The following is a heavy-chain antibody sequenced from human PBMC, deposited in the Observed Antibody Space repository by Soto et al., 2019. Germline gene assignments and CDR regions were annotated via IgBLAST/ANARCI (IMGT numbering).Heavy chain of an antibody. J-gene: IGHJ6*03. V-gene: IGHV1-8*01. D-gene: IGHD4-4*01. CDR2: MNPNSGNT. CDR1: GYTFTSYD. Sequence: ASVKVSCKASGYTFTSYDINWVRQATGQGLEWMGWMNPNSGNTGYAQKFQGRVTMTRNTSISTAYMELSSLRSEDTAVYYCARSGFFYDYSNYNYYYMDVWGKGTTVTVSS. CDR3: ARSGFFYDYSNYNYYYMDV.